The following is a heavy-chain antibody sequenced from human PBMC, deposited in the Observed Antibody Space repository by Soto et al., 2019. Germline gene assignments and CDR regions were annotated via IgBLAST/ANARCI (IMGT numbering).Heavy chain of an antibody. D-gene: IGHD6-13*01. J-gene: IGHJ4*02. CDR2: ISGSGGST. V-gene: IGHV3-23*01. CDR1: GVTVSSTY. Sequence: GGSLRLSCAASGVTVSSTYMSWVRQAPGKGLEWVSVISGSGGSTYYADSVKGRFTISRDNSKNTLYLQMNSLRAEDTAVYYCAKHIAAAVSYYFDYWGQGTLVTVSS. CDR3: AKHIAAAVSYYFDY.